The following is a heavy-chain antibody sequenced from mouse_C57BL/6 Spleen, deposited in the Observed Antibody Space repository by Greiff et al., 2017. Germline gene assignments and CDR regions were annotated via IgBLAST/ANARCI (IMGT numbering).Heavy chain of an antibody. CDR3: ARRGYGSSYGWYFDV. J-gene: IGHJ1*03. D-gene: IGHD1-1*01. CDR2: ISSGGSYT. V-gene: IGHV5-6*02. CDR1: GFTFSSYG. Sequence: EVKLQESGGDLVKPGGSLKLSCAASGFTFSSYGMSWVRQTPDKRLEWVATISSGGSYTYYPDSVKGRFTISRDNAKNTLYLQMSSLKSEYTAMYYCARRGYGSSYGWYFDVWGTGTTVTVSS.